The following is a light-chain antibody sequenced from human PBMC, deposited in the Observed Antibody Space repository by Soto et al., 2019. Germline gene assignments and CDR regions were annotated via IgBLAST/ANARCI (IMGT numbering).Light chain of an antibody. V-gene: IGLV2-14*01. CDR3: SSYTSSSTYV. J-gene: IGLJ1*01. CDR2: EVS. CDR1: SSDVGGYNS. Sequence: QSALTQPASVCGSPGQSITISRTGTSSDVGGYNSVSWYQQHPGKAPKLMIYEVSNRPSGVSNRFSGSKSGNTASLTISGLQAEDEADYYCSSYTSSSTYVFGTGSKLTVL.